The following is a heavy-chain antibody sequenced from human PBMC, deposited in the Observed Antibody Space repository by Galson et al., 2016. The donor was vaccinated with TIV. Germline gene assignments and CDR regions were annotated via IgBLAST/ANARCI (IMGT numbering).Heavy chain of an antibody. Sequence: SLRLSCAASGFTFGSYDMHWVRQAPGKGLEWVSFISFDRSDKFYASSVEGRFTISRDNFKNTLFLQMNSLRTEDTAVYYCARVFESYAIDYWGQGTLVTVSS. CDR2: ISFDRSDK. CDR3: ARVFESYAIDY. CDR1: GFTFGSYD. D-gene: IGHD1-26*01. J-gene: IGHJ4*02. V-gene: IGHV3-30*03.